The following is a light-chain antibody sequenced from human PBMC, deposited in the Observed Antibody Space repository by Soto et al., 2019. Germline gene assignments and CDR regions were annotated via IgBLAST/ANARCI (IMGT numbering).Light chain of an antibody. Sequence: EIVMTQSPATLSVSPGERATLSCRASQSVSSNLAWYQQKPGQAPRLLIYGASTRTTAIPARFSGSGSGTAFTLTISSLQSEDFAVYYCQHYNNWPPYAFGQGTKLEIK. V-gene: IGKV3-15*01. CDR1: QSVSSN. CDR3: QHYNNWPPYA. CDR2: GAS. J-gene: IGKJ2*01.